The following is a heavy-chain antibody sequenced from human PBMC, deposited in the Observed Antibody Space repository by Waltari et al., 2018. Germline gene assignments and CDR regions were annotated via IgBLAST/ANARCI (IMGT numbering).Heavy chain of an antibody. CDR1: GYIFTAHG. V-gene: IGHV7-4-1*02. CDR3: ARDPKYCSGGTCKAWFDS. J-gene: IGHJ5*01. CDR2: INTNTRNP. Sequence: QVQLVQSGSELKNPGASVKISCRTSGYIFTAHGMHWVRQAPTQGLRWMGWINTNTRNPTYAQDFTGRFVFSLDKSVDTAYLEISSLQSEDTAIYFCARDPKYCSGGTCKAWFDSWGQGTLVSVSS. D-gene: IGHD2-15*01.